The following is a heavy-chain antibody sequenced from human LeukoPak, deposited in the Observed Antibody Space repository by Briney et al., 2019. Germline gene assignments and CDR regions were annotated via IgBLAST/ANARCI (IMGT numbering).Heavy chain of an antibody. CDR1: GGSFSGYY. Sequence: SETLSPTCAVYGGSFSGYYWSWIRQPPGKGLEWIGEINHSGSTNYNPSLKSRVTISVDTSKNQFSLKLSSVTAADTAVYYCARGGYYDFWSGNQYPFFDYWGQGTLVTVSS. J-gene: IGHJ4*02. CDR2: INHSGST. D-gene: IGHD3-3*01. V-gene: IGHV4-34*01. CDR3: ARGGYYDFWSGNQYPFFDY.